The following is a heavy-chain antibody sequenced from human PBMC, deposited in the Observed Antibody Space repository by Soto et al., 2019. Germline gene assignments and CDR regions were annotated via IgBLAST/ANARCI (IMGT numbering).Heavy chain of an antibody. V-gene: IGHV3-48*01. J-gene: IGHJ3*02. CDR1: GFTFSSYS. CDR3: ARDRVSGAYYHDAFDM. Sequence: GGSLRLSCAASGFTFSSYSMNWVRQAPGKGLEWVSYISSSGSTIYHADSVKGRFTISRDNAKKSLYLQMNSLRAEDTAVYYCARDRVSGAYYHDAFDMWGQGTMVTGSS. CDR2: ISSSGSTI. D-gene: IGHD3-10*01.